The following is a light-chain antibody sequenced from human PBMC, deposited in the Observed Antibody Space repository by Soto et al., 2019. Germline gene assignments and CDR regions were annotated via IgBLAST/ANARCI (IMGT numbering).Light chain of an antibody. CDR3: QKLNSYPLT. CDR1: QGISSY. CDR2: AAS. J-gene: IGKJ4*01. Sequence: DIQLTQSPSFLSASVGDRVTITCRASQGISSYLAWYQQKPGKAPKLLIYAASTLQSGVPSRFSGSGSGTECTLTICSLQSEDFATYYCQKLNSYPLTFGGGTKVEIK. V-gene: IGKV1-9*01.